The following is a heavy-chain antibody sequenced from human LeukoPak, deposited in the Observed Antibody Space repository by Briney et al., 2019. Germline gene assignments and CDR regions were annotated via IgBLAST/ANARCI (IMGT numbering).Heavy chain of an antibody. CDR3: ARGSDDYKLGNY. V-gene: IGHV4-39*01. D-gene: IGHD4/OR15-4a*01. J-gene: IGHJ4*02. CDR1: GASFDNSYC. CDR2: IYSSGFT. Sequence: SETLSLSCTVSGASFDNSYCWTWVRQPPGKRPEWIGTIYSSGFTYYSPSLRSRVTISADTSKNLFSLRLTSVTAADTAVYYCARGSDDYKLGNYWGQGILATVSS.